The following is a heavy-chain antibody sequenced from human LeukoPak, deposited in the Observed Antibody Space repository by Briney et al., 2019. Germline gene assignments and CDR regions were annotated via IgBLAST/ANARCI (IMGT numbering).Heavy chain of an antibody. CDR2: INHSGST. V-gene: IGHV4-34*01. CDR3: ARSLRRGYCTNGVCSLDY. CDR1: GGSFSGYY. J-gene: IGHJ4*02. Sequence: PSETLSLTCAVYGGSFSGYYRSWIRQPPGKGLEWIGEINHSGSTNYNPSLKSRVTISVDTSKNQFSLKLSSVTAADTAVYYCARSLRRGYCTNGVCSLDYWGQGTLVTVSS. D-gene: IGHD2-8*01.